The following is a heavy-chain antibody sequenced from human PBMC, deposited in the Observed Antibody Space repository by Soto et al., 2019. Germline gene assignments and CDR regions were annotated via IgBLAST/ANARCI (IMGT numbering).Heavy chain of an antibody. CDR3: ARSYYYDSTGYYRTFDY. CDR1: GIIFGQYA. CDR2: VGPSGAST. V-gene: IGHV3-23*01. D-gene: IGHD3-22*01. Sequence: LSXSCASSGIIFGQYAMSWVRLAPGKGLEWVSVVGPSGASTFYADSVRGRFTISRDNSENTLYLQMNSLRAADTALYFCARSYYYDSTGYYRTFDYWGPGTLVTVSS. J-gene: IGHJ4*02.